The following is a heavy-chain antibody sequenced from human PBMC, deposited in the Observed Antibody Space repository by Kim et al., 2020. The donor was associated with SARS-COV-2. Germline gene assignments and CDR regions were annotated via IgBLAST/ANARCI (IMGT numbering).Heavy chain of an antibody. V-gene: IGHV3-43*01. CDR2: ISWDGGST. CDR1: GFTFDDYT. Sequence: GGSLRLSCAASGFTFDDYTMHWVRQAPGKGLEWVSLISWDGGSTYYADSVKGRFTISRDNSKNSLYLQMNSLRTEDTALYYCAKARYGGNSVPPDFDYWGQGTLVTVSS. CDR3: AKARYGGNSVPPDFDY. D-gene: IGHD4-17*01. J-gene: IGHJ4*02.